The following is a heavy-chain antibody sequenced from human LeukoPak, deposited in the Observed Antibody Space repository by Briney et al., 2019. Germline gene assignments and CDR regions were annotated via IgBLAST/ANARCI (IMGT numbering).Heavy chain of an antibody. CDR1: GGTFINYA. Sequence: VAAVTVSFKDSGGTFINYAVSWVQQAPGQGGEGMGGIISIFTTSHYPQKFQRRVTITADESRTTAYLELTNLRSEDTAVYYCATGEVTYYSRWVFEIWGQGTMVTVSS. J-gene: IGHJ3*02. CDR2: IISIFTTS. V-gene: IGHV1-69*13. CDR3: ATGEVTYYSRWVFEI. D-gene: IGHD3-22*01.